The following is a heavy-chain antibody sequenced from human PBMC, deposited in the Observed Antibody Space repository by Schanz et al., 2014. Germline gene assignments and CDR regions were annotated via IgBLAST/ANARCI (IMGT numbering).Heavy chain of an antibody. CDR1: GFSLDIFA. CDR2: ISDSGDTA. D-gene: IGHD2-8*02. CDR3: AKSLESCPGGRCSRGYFDY. Sequence: EVHLLESGGGLVEPGGSLRLSCATSGFSLDIFAVSWVRQAPGKGLEWVSLISDSGDTAYYADSVKGRFTISRDNFKGALYLQMSSLRAEDTAVYYCAKSLESCPGGRCSRGYFDYWGQGTLDTVSS. V-gene: IGHV3-23*01. J-gene: IGHJ4*02.